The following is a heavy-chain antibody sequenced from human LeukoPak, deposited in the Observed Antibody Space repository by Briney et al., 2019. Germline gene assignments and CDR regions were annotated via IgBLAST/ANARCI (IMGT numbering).Heavy chain of an antibody. CDR1: GFTFSSYG. Sequence: GGSLRLSCAASGFTFSSYGMSWVRQAPGKGLEWVSTIGGGGGSTYHAATVKGRFTTSRDNSKNTLYLQMNNLRPEDTAVYYCTKGQLWASGRAFDIWGQGTMVTVSS. CDR3: TKGQLWASGRAFDI. V-gene: IGHV3-23*01. J-gene: IGHJ3*02. D-gene: IGHD3-16*01. CDR2: IGGGGGST.